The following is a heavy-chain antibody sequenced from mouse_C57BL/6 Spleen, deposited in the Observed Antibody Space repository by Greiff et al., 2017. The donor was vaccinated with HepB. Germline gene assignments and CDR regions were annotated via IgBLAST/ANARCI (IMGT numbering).Heavy chain of an antibody. CDR2: ISSGGDYI. Sequence: EVKLVESGEGLVKPGGSLKLSCAASGFTFSSYAMSWVRQTPEKRLEWVAYISSGGDYIYYADTVKGRFTISRDNAWNTLYLQMSRLKSEDTAMYYCTRDRSTYAIDYRGQGTSVTVAS. D-gene: IGHD1-1*01. CDR1: GFTFSSYA. V-gene: IGHV5-9-1*02. CDR3: TRDRSTYAIDY. J-gene: IGHJ4*01.